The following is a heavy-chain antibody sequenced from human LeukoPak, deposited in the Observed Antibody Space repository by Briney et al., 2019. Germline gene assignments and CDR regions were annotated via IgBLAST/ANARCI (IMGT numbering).Heavy chain of an antibody. CDR3: ARDPFGDDHDFDH. CDR2: INPNSGGT. J-gene: IGHJ4*02. Sequence: ASVKVSFKASGYTFTGYYMHWVRQAPGQGLEWMGLINPNSGGTNYAQKFQGRVTMTSDTSISTAYMELSSLRSDDTAVYYCARDPFGDDHDFDHWGRGTLLTVSS. V-gene: IGHV1-2*02. CDR1: GYTFTGYY. D-gene: IGHD3-10*01.